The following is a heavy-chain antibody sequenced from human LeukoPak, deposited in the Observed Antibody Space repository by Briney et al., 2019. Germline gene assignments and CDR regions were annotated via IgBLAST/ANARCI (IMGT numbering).Heavy chain of an antibody. J-gene: IGHJ3*02. D-gene: IGHD3-3*01. CDR2: IYYSGGT. V-gene: IGHV4-59*01. CDR3: ARLGDAFDI. Sequence: SETLSLTCTVSGGSISSYSWNWIRQPPGKGLEWIGYIYYSGGTNYNPSLRSRVTISVDTSESQFSLKLSSVTDADTAVYYCARLGDAFDIWGQGTMVTVSS. CDR1: GGSISSYS.